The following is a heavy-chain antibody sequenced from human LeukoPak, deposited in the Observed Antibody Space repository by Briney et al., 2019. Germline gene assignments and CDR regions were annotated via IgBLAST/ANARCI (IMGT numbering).Heavy chain of an antibody. CDR2: ISRDGTLQ. D-gene: IGHD5-18*01. CDR1: GFTFNNYA. CDR3: VKDQKKGYSYGYVFYYYYMDV. Sequence: GGSLRLSCAASGFTFNNYAMHWVRQAPGEGLEWVAVISRDGTLQYYADSVKGRLTISRDNSQSTLYLHMNSLRAEDTAVYYCVKDQKKGYSYGYVFYYYYMDVRGKGTTVTISS. V-gene: IGHV3-30*04. J-gene: IGHJ6*03.